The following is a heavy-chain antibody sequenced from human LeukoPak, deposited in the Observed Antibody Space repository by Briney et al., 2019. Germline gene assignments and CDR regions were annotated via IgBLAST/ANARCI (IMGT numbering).Heavy chain of an antibody. Sequence: GGSLRLSCAASGFTFSSYWMSWVRQAPGKGLEWVANIKQDGSEKYYVDSVKGRFTISRDNAKNSLYLQMNSLRAEDTAVYYCARAYYGDYGYYFDYWGQGTLVTVSS. CDR2: IKQDGSEK. V-gene: IGHV3-7*01. CDR3: ARAYYGDYGYYFDY. CDR1: GFTFSSYW. J-gene: IGHJ4*02. D-gene: IGHD4-17*01.